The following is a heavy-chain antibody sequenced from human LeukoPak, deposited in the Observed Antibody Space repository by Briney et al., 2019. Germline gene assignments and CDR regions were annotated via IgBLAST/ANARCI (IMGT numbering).Heavy chain of an antibody. CDR3: AKATEGIDP. CDR2: ISYDGSNK. Sequence: GRSLRLSCAASGFTFSSYGMHWVRQAPGKGLEWVAVISYDGSNKYYADSVKGRFTISRDNSKNTLYLQRNSLRAEDTAVYYCAKATEGIDPWGQGTLVTVSS. CDR1: GFTFSSYG. V-gene: IGHV3-30*18. J-gene: IGHJ5*02.